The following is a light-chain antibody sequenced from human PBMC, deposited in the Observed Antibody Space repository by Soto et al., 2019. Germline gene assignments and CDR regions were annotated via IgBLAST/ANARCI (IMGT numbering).Light chain of an antibody. CDR2: SNS. Sequence: QSVLTQPPSESGAPGQRVTIPCTGSSSNIGAGYDVHWYQQLPGTAPKLLIYSNSNRPSGVPDRFSGSKSGTSASLAITGLQAEDEADYYCQSYDSSLRVFGGGTKLTVL. V-gene: IGLV1-40*01. J-gene: IGLJ3*02. CDR1: SSNIGAGYD. CDR3: QSYDSSLRV.